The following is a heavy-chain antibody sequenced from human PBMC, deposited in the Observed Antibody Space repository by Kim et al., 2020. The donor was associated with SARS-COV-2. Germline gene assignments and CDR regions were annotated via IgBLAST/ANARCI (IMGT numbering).Heavy chain of an antibody. J-gene: IGHJ5*02. Sequence: GGSLRLSCAASGFTFSNYAMTWVRQAPGKGLEWVSTISGSGGSTYYADSVKGRFTISRDNSKNTLYMQMSSLRAEDTALYYCAKDSPSAGAWWNNWFDPWGQGILVTVSS. D-gene: IGHD2-8*02. CDR2: ISGSGGST. V-gene: IGHV3-23*01. CDR1: GFTFSNYA. CDR3: AKDSPSAGAWWNNWFDP.